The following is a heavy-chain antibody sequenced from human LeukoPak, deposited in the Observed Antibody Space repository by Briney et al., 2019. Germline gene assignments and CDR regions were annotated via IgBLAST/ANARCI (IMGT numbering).Heavy chain of an antibody. CDR2: IKKDGSET. V-gene: IGHV3-7*01. J-gene: IGHJ3*01. Sequence: GGSLRLSCAASGFTFSYYWMRWVRQAPGKGPEWVADIKKDGSETYYADSVKGRFTISRDNAKNSLYLQMNSLRGEDTAVYCCVRDRQAFDYWGQGTRVTVSS. CDR1: GFTFSYYW. CDR3: VRDRQAFDY.